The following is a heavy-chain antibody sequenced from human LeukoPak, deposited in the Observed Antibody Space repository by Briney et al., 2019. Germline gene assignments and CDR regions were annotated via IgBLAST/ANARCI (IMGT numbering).Heavy chain of an antibody. Sequence: GGSLILSCAASGFTFSTTVMHWVRQAPGKGLEYVSVISANGGSRSYAGSVRDRFTISRDNSKNTLYLQMGSLRPDDMAVYYCARDRSGGGLDYWGQGTLVTAPS. CDR3: ARDRSGGGLDY. CDR2: ISANGGSR. D-gene: IGHD3-10*01. CDR1: GFTFSTTV. J-gene: IGHJ4*02. V-gene: IGHV3-64*02.